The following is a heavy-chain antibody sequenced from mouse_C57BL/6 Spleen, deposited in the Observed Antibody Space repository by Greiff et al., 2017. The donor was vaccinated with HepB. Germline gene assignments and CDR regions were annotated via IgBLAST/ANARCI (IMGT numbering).Heavy chain of an antibody. V-gene: IGHV1-26*01. D-gene: IGHD2-4*01. Sequence: EVQLQQSGPELVKPGASVKISCKASGYTFTDYYMNWVKQSHGKSLEWIGDINPNNGGTSYNQKFKGKATLTVDKSSSTAYMELRSLTSEDSAVYYCAPSYDYDVGGFAYWGQGTLVTVSA. CDR3: APSYDYDVGGFAY. CDR1: GYTFTDYY. J-gene: IGHJ3*01. CDR2: INPNNGGT.